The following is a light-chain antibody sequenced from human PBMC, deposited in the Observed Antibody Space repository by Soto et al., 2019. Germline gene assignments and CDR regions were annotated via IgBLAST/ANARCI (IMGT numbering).Light chain of an antibody. CDR1: SGSVSTTYY. CDR2: NTN. V-gene: IGLV8-61*01. Sequence: QTVVTQGPSFSVSPGGTGTLTCGLSSGSVSTTYYPSWYQQTPGQAPRALIYNTNIRSSGVPDRFSGSILGNKAALSITGAQADDESDYYCMLYRGGDGYAFGTGTKVTVL. J-gene: IGLJ1*01. CDR3: MLYRGGDGYA.